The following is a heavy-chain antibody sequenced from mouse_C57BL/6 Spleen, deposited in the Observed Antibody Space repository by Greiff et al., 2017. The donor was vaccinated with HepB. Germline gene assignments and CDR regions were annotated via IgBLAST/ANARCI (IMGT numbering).Heavy chain of an antibody. V-gene: IGHV5-12*01. D-gene: IGHD2-5*01. Sequence: EVQGVESGGGLVQPGGSLKLSCAASGFTFSDYYMYWVRQTPEKRLEWVAYISNGGGSTYYPDTVKGRFTISRDNAKNTLYLQMSRLKSEDTAMYYCARQGSNGAMDYWGQGTSVTVSS. CDR1: GFTFSDYY. CDR2: ISNGGGST. CDR3: ARQGSNGAMDY. J-gene: IGHJ4*01.